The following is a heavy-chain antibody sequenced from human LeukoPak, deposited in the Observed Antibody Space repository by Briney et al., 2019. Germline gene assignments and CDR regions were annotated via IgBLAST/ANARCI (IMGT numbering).Heavy chain of an antibody. CDR1: GGSFSDSY. D-gene: IGHD3-10*01. CDR3: ARGQWFRAF. CDR2: IHYSGSA. V-gene: IGHV4-34*01. J-gene: IGHJ4*02. Sequence: PSETLSLTCAVYGGSFSDSYWNWIRQPPGKGLEWIGEIHYSGSATYNPSLKSRVTISVDTSKNQFSLKMNSVTAADTAVYYCARGQWFRAFWSRGTPVTVSS.